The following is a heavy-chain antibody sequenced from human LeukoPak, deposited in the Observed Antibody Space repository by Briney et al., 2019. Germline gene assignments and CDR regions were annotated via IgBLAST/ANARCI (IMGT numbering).Heavy chain of an antibody. D-gene: IGHD6-19*01. Sequence: GGSLRLSCAASGFTFSGYWMTWVRQAPGKGLEWVGNIKQDGTEKYYVDSVKGRFTISRDNAKTSLYVQMNRLRAEDTAIYYCARWEYPSGWYYIDSWGQGTLVTVSS. V-gene: IGHV3-7*01. J-gene: IGHJ4*02. CDR3: ARWEYPSGWYYIDS. CDR1: GFTFSGYW. CDR2: IKQDGTEK.